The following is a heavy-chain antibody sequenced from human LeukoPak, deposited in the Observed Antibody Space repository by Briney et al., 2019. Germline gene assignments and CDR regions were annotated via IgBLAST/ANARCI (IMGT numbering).Heavy chain of an antibody. D-gene: IGHD6-13*01. CDR2: INAGNGNT. V-gene: IGHV1-3*01. CDR3: ARVRSGIAAADFDY. J-gene: IGHJ4*02. Sequence: ASVKVSYKASGYTFTSYAMHWVRQAPGQRLEWMGWINAGNGNTKYSQKFQGRVTITRDTSASTAYMELSSLRSEDTAVYYCARVRSGIAAADFDYWGQGTLVTVSS. CDR1: GYTFTSYA.